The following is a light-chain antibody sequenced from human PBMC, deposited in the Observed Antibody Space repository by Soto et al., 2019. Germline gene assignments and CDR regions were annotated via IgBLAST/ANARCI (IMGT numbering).Light chain of an antibody. J-gene: IGKJ1*01. V-gene: IGKV3-20*01. Sequence: EIVLPQSQGTLSLSPGARSSLSGRARQSVSSSYLAWYQQNPGQAPRLLIYGGSSRAAGIPDRFSGSGSGTDFTLTIRRLEPEDLVVYYCQKYGGSPTWTFGQGTKVEI. CDR2: GGS. CDR3: QKYGGSPTWT. CDR1: QSVSSSY.